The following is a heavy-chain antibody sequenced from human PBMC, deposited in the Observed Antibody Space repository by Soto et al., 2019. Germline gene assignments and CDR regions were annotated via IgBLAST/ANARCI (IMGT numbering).Heavy chain of an antibody. CDR2: IWFDVTMK. Sequence: GWSLRRSGAASGFTFNTYGMHWVRQSPGKGLEWVAVIWFDVTMKYYADSVEGRFAISRDNSKNTLFLKMNSLRAEDPAFYFFARGTRPRSKANDWFDLSGTGNLVIFSS. V-gene: IGHV3-33*01. D-gene: IGHD6-6*01. J-gene: IGHJ5*02. CDR1: GFTFNTYG. CDR3: ARGTRPRSKANDWFDL.